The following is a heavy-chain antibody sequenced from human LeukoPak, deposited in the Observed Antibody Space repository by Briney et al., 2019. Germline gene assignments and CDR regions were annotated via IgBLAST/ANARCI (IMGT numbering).Heavy chain of an antibody. D-gene: IGHD3-22*01. CDR3: ARYYYDSSGYYPLFDY. CDR2: INHSGST. V-gene: IGHV4-34*01. Sequence: GSLRLSCAASGFTFSSYSMNWVRQAPGKGLEWIGEINHSGSTNYNPSLKSRVTISVDTSKNQFSLKLSSVTAADTAVYYCARYYYDSSGYYPLFDYWGQGTLVTVSS. CDR1: GFTFSSYS. J-gene: IGHJ4*02.